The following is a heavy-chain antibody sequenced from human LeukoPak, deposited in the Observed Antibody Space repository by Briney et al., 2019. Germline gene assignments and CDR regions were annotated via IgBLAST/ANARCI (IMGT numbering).Heavy chain of an antibody. D-gene: IGHD3-22*01. CDR1: GFTFSSYW. Sequence: GGSLRLSCAASGFTFSSYWMSWVRQAPGKGLEWVANIKQDGSEKYYVDSVKGRFTISRDDAKNSLYLQMNSLRAEDTAVYYCAKDHDYYDTSGFPFWGQGTLFTVSS. V-gene: IGHV3-7*01. J-gene: IGHJ4*02. CDR2: IKQDGSEK. CDR3: AKDHDYYDTSGFPF.